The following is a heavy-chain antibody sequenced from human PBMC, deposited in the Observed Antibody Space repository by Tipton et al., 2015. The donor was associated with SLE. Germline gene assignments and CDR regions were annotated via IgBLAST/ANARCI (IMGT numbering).Heavy chain of an antibody. D-gene: IGHD4-17*01. V-gene: IGHV4-38-2*02. CDR2: FYHSGST. CDR1: GHSISSGYY. CDR3: ASQATVTPK. Sequence: GLVKPSEILSLICNVSGHSISSGYYWGWIRQFPGKGLEWIGSFYHSGSTYYNPSLKSRVTISVDTSKNQFSLKLSSVTAADTAVYYCASQATVTPKWGQGTLVTVSS. J-gene: IGHJ4*02.